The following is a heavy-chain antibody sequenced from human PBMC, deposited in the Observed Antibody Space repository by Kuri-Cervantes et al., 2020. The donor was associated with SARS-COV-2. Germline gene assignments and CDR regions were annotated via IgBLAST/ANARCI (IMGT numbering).Heavy chain of an antibody. V-gene: IGHV4-61*08. CDR1: GGSISSGDYY. J-gene: IGHJ6*03. CDR2: INHRGST. CDR3: ARAYGFLRYIYYMDV. Sequence: ESLKISCTVSGGSISSGDYYWSWIRQPPGKGLEWIGEINHRGSTNYNPSLKSRVTISVDTSSKQFSLHLGSVTAADTAVYYCARAYGFLRYIYYMDVWGRGTTVTVSS. D-gene: IGHD4-17*01.